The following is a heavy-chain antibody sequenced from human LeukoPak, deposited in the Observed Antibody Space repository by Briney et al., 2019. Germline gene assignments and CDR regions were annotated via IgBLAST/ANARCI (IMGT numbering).Heavy chain of an antibody. CDR2: ISYDGSSR. D-gene: IGHD3-10*01. V-gene: IGHV3-30*18. CDR1: GFIFSGYG. Sequence: GGSLRLSCAASGFIFSGYGMHWVRQAPGKGLEWVAIISYDGSSRYYADSVKGRFTISRDSSRNTLSLQMNSLRAEDTAVYYCAKDRRDSGTYYNQFDYWGQGTLVTVSS. J-gene: IGHJ4*02. CDR3: AKDRRDSGTYYNQFDY.